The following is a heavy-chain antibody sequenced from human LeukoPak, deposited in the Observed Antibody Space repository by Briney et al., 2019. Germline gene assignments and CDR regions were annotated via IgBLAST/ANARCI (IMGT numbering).Heavy chain of an antibody. CDR3: ARLGDDCSSTSCYNHAFDI. Sequence: SETLSLTCTVSGDSINRGSYYWGWIRQPPGKGLEWIGTLYYSGDTYYTPSLKSRATISIDTSNNQFSLKLSSVTAADTAVYYCARLGDDCSSTSCYNHAFDIWGQGTMVTVSS. V-gene: IGHV4-39*01. J-gene: IGHJ3*02. D-gene: IGHD2-2*02. CDR2: LYYSGDT. CDR1: GDSINRGSYY.